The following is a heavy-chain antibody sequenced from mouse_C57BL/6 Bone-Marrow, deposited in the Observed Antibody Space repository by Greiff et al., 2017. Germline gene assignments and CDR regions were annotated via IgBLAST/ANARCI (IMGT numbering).Heavy chain of an antibody. CDR3: ASSRGWFLLRSFPYYAMDY. CDR2: INPNNGGT. Sequence: EVQLQQSGPELVKPGASVKIPCKASGYTFTDYNMDWVKQSHGKSLEWIGDINPNNGGTIYNQKFKGKATLTVDKSSSKAYMELRSLTSEYTVVYYCASSRGWFLLRSFPYYAMDYWGQGTSVTVSS. D-gene: IGHD1-1*01. CDR1: GYTFTDYN. V-gene: IGHV1-18*01. J-gene: IGHJ4*01.